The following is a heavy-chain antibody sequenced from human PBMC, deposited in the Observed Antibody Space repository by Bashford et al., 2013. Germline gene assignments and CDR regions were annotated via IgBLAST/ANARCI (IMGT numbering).Heavy chain of an antibody. Sequence: ASVKVSCKASGYTFTSYAMHWVRQAPGQRLEWMGWINAGNGNTKYSQKFQGRVTITRDTSASTAYMELSSLRSEDTAVYYCARDRTAAAANYYYYGMDVWGQGTTVTVSS. V-gene: IGHV1-3*01. CDR2: INAGNGNT. CDR1: GYTFTSYA. J-gene: IGHJ6*02. CDR3: ARDRTAAAANYYYYGMDV. D-gene: IGHD6-13*01.